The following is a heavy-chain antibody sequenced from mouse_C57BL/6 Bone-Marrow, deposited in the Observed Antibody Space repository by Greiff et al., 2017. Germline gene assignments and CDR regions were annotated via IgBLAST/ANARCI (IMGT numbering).Heavy chain of an antibody. CDR1: GYTFTDYY. Sequence: EVQLQQSGPELVKPGASVKISCKASGYTFTDYYMNWVKQTHGKSLEWIGDINPNNGGTSYNQKFKGKATLTVDKSSSTAYMELRSLTSEDSAVYYCARDGYYFDVWGQGTTLTVSS. V-gene: IGHV1-26*01. CDR2: INPNNGGT. D-gene: IGHD2-3*01. J-gene: IGHJ2*01. CDR3: ARDGYYFDV.